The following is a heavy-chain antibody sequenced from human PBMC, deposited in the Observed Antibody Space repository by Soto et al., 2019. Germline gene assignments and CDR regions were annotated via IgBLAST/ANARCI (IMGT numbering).Heavy chain of an antibody. CDR1: GYTFTTYY. D-gene: IGHD6-25*01. CDR3: ARNRASGLDI. J-gene: IGHJ3*02. V-gene: IGHV1-46*01. Sequence: QVQLVQSGAGVKEPGASVKVSCKASGYTFTTYYIHWVRQAPGQGLEWMGFINPSGGSTSYSRKFQGRVTMTRDTSTSKVYVELSSLRSEDTAVYYCARNRASGLDIWGRGTMVTVAS. CDR2: INPSGGST.